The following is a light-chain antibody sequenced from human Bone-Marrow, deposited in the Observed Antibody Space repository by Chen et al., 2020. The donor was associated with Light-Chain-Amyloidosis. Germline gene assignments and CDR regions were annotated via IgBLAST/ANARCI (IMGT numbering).Light chain of an antibody. CDR2: GAS. CDR1: QSVSSN. J-gene: IGKJ2*01. CDR3: QQYNNWPYT. V-gene: IGKV3-15*01. Sequence: EIVMTQSPAPLSGSPGERATLSCRASQSVSSNLAWYQQKPGQAPRLLIYGASTRATGIPARFSGSGSGTEFTLTISSLQSEDFAVYYCQQYNNWPYTFGQGTKLEIK.